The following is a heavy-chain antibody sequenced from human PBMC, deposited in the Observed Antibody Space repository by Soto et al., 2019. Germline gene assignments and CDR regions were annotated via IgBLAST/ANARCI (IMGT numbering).Heavy chain of an antibody. J-gene: IGHJ5*02. V-gene: IGHV4-39*01. CDR2: IYYSGST. CDR1: GRSISSSSYY. CDR3: ASYYDFWSGYFTLSNWFDP. D-gene: IGHD3-3*01. Sequence: SETLSLTCTVSGRSISSSSYYWGWIRQPPGKGLEWIGSIYYSGSTYYNPSLKSRVTISVDTSKNQFSLKLSSVTAADTAVYYCASYYDFWSGYFTLSNWFDPWGQGTLVTVSS.